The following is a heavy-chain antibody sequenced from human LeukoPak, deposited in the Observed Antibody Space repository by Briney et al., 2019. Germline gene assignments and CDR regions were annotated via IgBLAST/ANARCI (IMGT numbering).Heavy chain of an antibody. CDR1: GGSISSYY. CDR2: IYYSGST. Sequence: PSETLSLTCTVSGGSISSYYWSWIRQPPGKGLEWIGYIYYSGSTNYNPSLKSRVTISVDTSKNQFSLKLSSVTAADTAVYYCARGQLWFGEIHSGLDYWGQGTLVTVSS. J-gene: IGHJ4*02. CDR3: ARGQLWFGEIHSGLDY. V-gene: IGHV4-59*01. D-gene: IGHD3-10*01.